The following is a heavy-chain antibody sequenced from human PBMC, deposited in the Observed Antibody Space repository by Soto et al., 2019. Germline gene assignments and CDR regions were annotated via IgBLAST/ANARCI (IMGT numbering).Heavy chain of an antibody. J-gene: IGHJ4*02. V-gene: IGHV1-3*01. CDR3: ARDILFDY. CDR2: INAGNGNT. D-gene: IGHD2-15*01. Sequence: AXSVKVSFNASGYTFTSYAMHLVRQAPGQRLEWLGWINAGNGNTKYSQKFQGRVTITRDTSASTAYMELSSLRSEDTAVYYCARDILFDYWGQGTLVTVSS. CDR1: GYTFTSYA.